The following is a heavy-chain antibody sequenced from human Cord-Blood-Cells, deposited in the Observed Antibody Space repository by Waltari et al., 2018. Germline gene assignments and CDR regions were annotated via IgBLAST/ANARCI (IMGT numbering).Heavy chain of an antibody. V-gene: IGHV4-34*01. Sequence: QVHLQPWGAGLLKPSETLSLTCAFDGGSSSGYYWSWIRQPPGKGLEWIGEINHSGSTNYNPSLKSRVTISVDTSKNQFSLKLSSVTAADTAVYYCARCDSSGYKEAFDIWGQGPMVTVSS. CDR2: INHSGST. CDR3: ARCDSSGYKEAFDI. J-gene: IGHJ3*02. D-gene: IGHD3-22*01. CDR1: GGSSSGYY.